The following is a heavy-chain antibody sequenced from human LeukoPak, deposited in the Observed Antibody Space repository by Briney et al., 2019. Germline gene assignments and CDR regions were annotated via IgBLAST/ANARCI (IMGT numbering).Heavy chain of an antibody. CDR3: ARGGYGGSSWYFDY. J-gene: IGHJ4*02. D-gene: IGHD1-26*01. V-gene: IGHV4-34*01. CDR1: GGSFSGYY. CDR2: INHSGST. Sequence: PSETLSLTCAVYGGSFSGYYWSWIRQPPWKGLEWIGEINHSGSTNYNPSLKSRVTISVATSKNQFSLKLSSVTAADTAVYYCARGGYGGSSWYFDYWGQGTLVTVSS.